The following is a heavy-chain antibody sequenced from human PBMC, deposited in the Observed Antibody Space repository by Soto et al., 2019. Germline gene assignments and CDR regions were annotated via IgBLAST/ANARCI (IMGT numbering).Heavy chain of an antibody. CDR1: GYSFTSYW. Sequence: GESLKISCKGSGYSFTSYWIGWVRQMPGKGLEWMGIIYPGDSDTRYSPSFQGQVTISADKSISTAYLQWSSLKASDTAMYYCARHYHSSPAVAGPRYYYYGMDVWGQGTTVTVSS. J-gene: IGHJ6*02. CDR2: IYPGDSDT. CDR3: ARHYHSSPAVAGPRYYYYGMDV. V-gene: IGHV5-51*01. D-gene: IGHD6-19*01.